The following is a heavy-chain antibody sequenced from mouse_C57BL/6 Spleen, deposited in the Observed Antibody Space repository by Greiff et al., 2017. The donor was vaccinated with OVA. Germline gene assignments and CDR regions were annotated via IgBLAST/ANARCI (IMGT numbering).Heavy chain of an antibody. CDR2: IHPNSGST. V-gene: IGHV1-64*01. CDR1: GYTFTSYW. CDR3: AREGYYGSRRYYFDY. D-gene: IGHD1-1*01. Sequence: VQLQQPGAELVKPGASVKLSCKASGYTFTSYWMHWVKQRPGQGLEWIGMIHPNSGSTNYNEKFKSKATLTVDKSSSTAYMQLSSLTSEDSAVYYCAREGYYGSRRYYFDYWGQGTTLTVSS. J-gene: IGHJ2*01.